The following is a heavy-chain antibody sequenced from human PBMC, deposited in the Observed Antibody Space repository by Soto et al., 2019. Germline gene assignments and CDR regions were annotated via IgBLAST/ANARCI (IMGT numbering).Heavy chain of an antibody. CDR2: IWFDGSNS. J-gene: IGHJ5*02. CDR3: VRDYTSGSGTSYGHSWFEP. V-gene: IGHV3-33*01. D-gene: IGHD3-10*01. CDR1: GFTFSNYG. Sequence: QVQLVDSGGGVVQAGRSLRLSCAASGFTFSNYGMHWIRQAPGKGLEWGANIWFDGSNSNYAYSVKGRLTICRDNSRKTMYLQIDSLRAEDTAVYFCVRDYTSGSGTSYGHSWFEPWGQGTLVTVSS.